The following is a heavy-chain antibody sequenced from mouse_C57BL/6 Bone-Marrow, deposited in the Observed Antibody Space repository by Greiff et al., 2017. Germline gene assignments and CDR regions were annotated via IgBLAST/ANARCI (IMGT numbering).Heavy chain of an antibody. Sequence: QVQLQQPGAELVKPGASVKLSCKASGYTFTNYWMHWVKQRPGQGLEWIGMMHPNGGSPDYNEKFKSEATLSVDKSSRTAYMELSSLTSEDSAVYYCERSYDYDDYTMDYWGQGNSVTVSA. CDR2: MHPNGGSP. J-gene: IGHJ4*01. CDR3: ERSYDYDDYTMDY. CDR1: GYTFTNYW. V-gene: IGHV1-64*01. D-gene: IGHD2-4*01.